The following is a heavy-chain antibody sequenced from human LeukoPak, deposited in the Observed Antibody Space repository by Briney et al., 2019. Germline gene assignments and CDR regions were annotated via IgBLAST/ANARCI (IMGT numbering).Heavy chain of an antibody. CDR2: NSAYNGNT. CDR3: ARVGSMWGTGYYWRY. V-gene: IGHV1-18*01. J-gene: IGHJ4*02. Sequence: RRASVKVSCKASGYTFTSYGISWVRQAPGQGLEWMGWNSAYNGNTNYAQKLQGRVNMTTDTSTSTAYMELRSLRSDDTAVYYCARVGSMWGTGYYWRYWGQGTLVTVSS. D-gene: IGHD3/OR15-3a*01. CDR1: GYTFTSYG.